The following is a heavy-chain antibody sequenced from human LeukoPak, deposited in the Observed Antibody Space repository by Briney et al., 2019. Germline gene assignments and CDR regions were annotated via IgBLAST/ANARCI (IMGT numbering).Heavy chain of an antibody. J-gene: IGHJ4*02. CDR1: GGSISSYY. V-gene: IGHV4-4*07. D-gene: IGHD6-13*01. CDR2: IYSSGST. Sequence: PSETLSLTCSVSGGSISSYYWSWVRQPAGKGLEWIGRIYSSGSTNYNPSLNSRVTKSVDTSNNQFSLRLTSVTAADTAVYYCARGTTAAAGIFDCWGQGTLVTVSS. CDR3: ARGTTAAAGIFDC.